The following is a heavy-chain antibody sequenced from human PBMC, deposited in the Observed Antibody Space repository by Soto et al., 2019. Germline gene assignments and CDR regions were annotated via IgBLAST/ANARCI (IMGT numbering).Heavy chain of an antibody. J-gene: IGHJ4*02. CDR2: IRSKANSYAT. Sequence: GGSLRLSCAASGFTFSGSAMHWVRQASGKGLEWVGRIRSKANSYATAYAASVKGRFTISRDDSKNTAYLQMNSLKTEDTAVYYCTRAPEYEVESGWGQGTLVTVSS. CDR3: TRAPEYEVESG. CDR1: GFTFSGSA. V-gene: IGHV3-73*01. D-gene: IGHD3-10*01.